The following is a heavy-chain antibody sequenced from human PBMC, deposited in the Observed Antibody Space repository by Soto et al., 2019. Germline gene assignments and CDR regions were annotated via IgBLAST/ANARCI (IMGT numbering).Heavy chain of an antibody. Sequence: PSATLSLTCTGSGGALSGSYWSWHRQTQGKVLEWVGYIHYSGSTNYNPSLKSRVTMSVDSAKNQFSLQLSSVTAADTAVYYCARTDVVGYDPDCGQGTLVTVSS. CDR3: ARTDVVGYDPD. D-gene: IGHD5-12*01. V-gene: IGHV4-59*01. J-gene: IGHJ4*02. CDR1: GGALSGSY. CDR2: IHYSGST.